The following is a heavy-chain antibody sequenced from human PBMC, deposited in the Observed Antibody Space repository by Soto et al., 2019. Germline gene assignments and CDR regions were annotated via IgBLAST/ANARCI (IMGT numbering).Heavy chain of an antibody. D-gene: IGHD3-22*01. CDR3: ARGIDYYDSSGYYSA. Sequence: PSETLSLTCAVYGGSFSGYYWSWIRQPPGKGLEWIGEINHSGSTNYNPSLKSRVTISVDTSKNQFSLKLSSVTAADTAVYYCARGIDYYDSSGYYSAWGQGTLVTVS. CDR2: INHSGST. CDR1: GGSFSGYY. V-gene: IGHV4-34*01. J-gene: IGHJ4*02.